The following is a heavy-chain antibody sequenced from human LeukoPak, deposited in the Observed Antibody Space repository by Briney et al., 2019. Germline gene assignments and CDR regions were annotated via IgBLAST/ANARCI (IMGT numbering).Heavy chain of an antibody. V-gene: IGHV3-11*01. CDR1: GFTFSDYY. Sequence: GESLRLSCAASGFTFSDYYMSWIRQAPGKGLEWVPYISSSGSTIYYADSVKGRFTISRDNAKNSLYLQMNSLRAEDTAVYYCASDVPENWFDPWGQGTLVTVSS. CDR3: ASDVPENWFDP. CDR2: ISSSGSTI. J-gene: IGHJ5*02.